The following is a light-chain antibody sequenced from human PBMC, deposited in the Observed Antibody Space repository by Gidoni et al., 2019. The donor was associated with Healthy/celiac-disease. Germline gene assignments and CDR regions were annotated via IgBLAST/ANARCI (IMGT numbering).Light chain of an antibody. Sequence: SLPVTPGEPASISCRSSQSLLHSNGYNYLDWYLQKPGQSPQLLIYLGSNRASGVPDRFSGSGSGTDFTLKISRVEAEDVGVYYCMQALQTRLTFGGGTKVEIK. CDR2: LGS. J-gene: IGKJ4*01. CDR1: QSLLHSNGYNY. CDR3: MQALQTRLT. V-gene: IGKV2-28*01.